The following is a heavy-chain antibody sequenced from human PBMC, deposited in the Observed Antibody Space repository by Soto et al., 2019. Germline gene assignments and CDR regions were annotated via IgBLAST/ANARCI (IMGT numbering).Heavy chain of an antibody. J-gene: IGHJ4*02. CDR3: ARTLYSYGPRFDY. Sequence: SETLSLTCTVSGGSISSYYWSWIRQPPGKGLEWIGYIYYSGSTNYNPSLKSRVTISVDTSKNQFSLKLSSVTAADTAVYYCARTLYSYGPRFDYWGQGTRVTVAS. CDR1: GGSISSYY. D-gene: IGHD5-18*01. V-gene: IGHV4-59*01. CDR2: IYYSGST.